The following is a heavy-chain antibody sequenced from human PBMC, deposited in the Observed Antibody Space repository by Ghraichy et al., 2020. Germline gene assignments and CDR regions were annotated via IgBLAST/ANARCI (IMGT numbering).Heavy chain of an antibody. Sequence: ASVKVSCKASEYTFTGYDMHWVRQAPGQGLEWVGWINPNSGGTKYAQKFEGRITLTRDTSISTDFMELSRLRSDDTAVYYCARDGVGRVNFGYWGQGTLVAVSS. CDR3: ARDGVGRVNFGY. J-gene: IGHJ4*02. D-gene: IGHD3-10*01. V-gene: IGHV1-2*02. CDR1: EYTFTGYD. CDR2: INPNSGGT.